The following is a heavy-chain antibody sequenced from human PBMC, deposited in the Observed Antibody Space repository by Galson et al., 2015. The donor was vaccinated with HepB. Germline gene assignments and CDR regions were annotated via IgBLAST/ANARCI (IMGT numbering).Heavy chain of an antibody. CDR1: GYTFTSYG. V-gene: IGHV1-18*01. Sequence: CKASGYTFTSYGISWVRQAPGQGLEWMGWISAYNGNTNYAQKLQGRVTMTTDTSTSTAYMELRSLRSDDTAVYYCARVAYYYDSSGYPPDAFDIWGQGTMVTVSS. D-gene: IGHD3-22*01. CDR3: ARVAYYYDSSGYPPDAFDI. J-gene: IGHJ3*02. CDR2: ISAYNGNT.